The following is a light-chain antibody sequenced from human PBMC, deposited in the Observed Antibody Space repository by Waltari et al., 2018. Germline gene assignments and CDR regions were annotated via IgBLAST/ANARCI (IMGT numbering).Light chain of an antibody. CDR3: QQYNDYGTWT. CDR1: QSVSDW. CDR2: DAS. J-gene: IGKJ1*01. Sequence: DIQMTQSSSTLSAFVGDKVHLTCRASQSVSDWLAWYQHKPGKAPRVLIYDASSLKSGVPSRFSGSGSGTEFTLTISSLQPDDFATYYCQQYNDYGTWTFGQGTKVEIK. V-gene: IGKV1-5*01.